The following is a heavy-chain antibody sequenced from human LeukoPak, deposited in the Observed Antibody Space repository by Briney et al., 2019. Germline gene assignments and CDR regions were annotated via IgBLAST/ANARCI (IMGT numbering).Heavy chain of an antibody. D-gene: IGHD5-18*01. J-gene: IGHJ2*01. CDR3: AKPDRYSYGYSWYFDL. CDR2: ISCDGSNK. V-gene: IGHV3-30*18. CDR1: GFTFSSYG. Sequence: QPGMSLRLSCAASGFTFSSYGMHWVRQAPGKGLEWVAVISCDGSNKYYADSVKGRFTISRDNSKNTLYLQMNSLRAEDTAVYYCAKPDRYSYGYSWYFDLWGRGTLVTVSS.